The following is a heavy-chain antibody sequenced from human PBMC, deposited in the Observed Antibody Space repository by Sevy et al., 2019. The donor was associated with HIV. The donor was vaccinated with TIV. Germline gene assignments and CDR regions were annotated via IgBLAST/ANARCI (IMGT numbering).Heavy chain of an antibody. CDR3: ARAGLYCSRTGCYSRYGSDV. CDR1: GYTFTSYG. CDR2: ISDHYGNS. Sequence: ASVKVCCKASGYTFTSYGINWVRPESGHRLEWMGWISDHYGNSNYAQILQGRVTMTLDTSTSTAYMGLRSLRSDDTAVYYGARAGLYCSRTGCYSRYGSDVWCQGTTVTVSS. D-gene: IGHD2-2*02. J-gene: IGHJ6*02. V-gene: IGHV1-18*01.